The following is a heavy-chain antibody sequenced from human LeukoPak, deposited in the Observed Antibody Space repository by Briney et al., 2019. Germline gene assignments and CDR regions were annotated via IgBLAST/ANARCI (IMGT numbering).Heavy chain of an antibody. D-gene: IGHD5-12*01. V-gene: IGHV4-4*07. CDR1: GNSISNDY. CDR2: IYTSGNT. CDR3: AREDDGYHGYDPYY. Sequence: SETLSLTCTVSGNSISNDYWSWIRQPAGKGLEWIGRIYTSGNTNYNPSLKSRVTMSVDTSKNQFSLKMSSVTAADTAVYYCAREDDGYHGYDPYYWGQGTLVTVSS. J-gene: IGHJ4*02.